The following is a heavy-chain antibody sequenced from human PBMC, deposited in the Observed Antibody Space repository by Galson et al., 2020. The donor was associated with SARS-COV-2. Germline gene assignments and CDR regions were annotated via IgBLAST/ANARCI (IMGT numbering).Heavy chain of an antibody. J-gene: IGHJ4*02. D-gene: IGHD2-15*01. V-gene: IGHV5-51*01. CDR2: IYPGDSDT. CDR3: ARKYLLTYPFDY. CDR1: GYTFTTYW. Sequence: GESLKISCTGSGYTFTTYWIGWVRQMPGTGLESMGIIYPGDSDTRYSPSFQGQVTISVDKSISTAYLQWSSLKASDTAMYYCARKYLLTYPFDYWGQGSLVTVSS.